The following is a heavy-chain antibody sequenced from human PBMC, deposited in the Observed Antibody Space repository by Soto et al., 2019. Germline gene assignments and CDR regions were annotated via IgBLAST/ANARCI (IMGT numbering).Heavy chain of an antibody. Sequence: EVQLVESGGGLAQPGGSLRLSCVASGFSFSDYEMNWVRQAPGKGLEWVAYISSGGSTIHYADSVRGRFTVSRDDATKSLYLQMNTLSVGDTALDYCARDRAAGGYWGQGTLVTVSS. CDR3: ARDRAAGGY. J-gene: IGHJ4*02. CDR2: ISSGGSTI. D-gene: IGHD6-13*01. CDR1: GFSFSDYE. V-gene: IGHV3-48*03.